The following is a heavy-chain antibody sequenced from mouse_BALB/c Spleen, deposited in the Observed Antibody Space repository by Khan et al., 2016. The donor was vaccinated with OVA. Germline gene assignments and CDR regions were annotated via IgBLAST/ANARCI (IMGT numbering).Heavy chain of an antibody. D-gene: IGHD1-1*01. V-gene: IGHV1-20*02. CDR2: INPHIGET. J-gene: IGHJ2*01. CDR3: ARKNSSDFDY. CDR1: GYSFTGYF. Sequence: EVQLQESGPELVKPGASVKISCKASGYSFTGYFMNWVMQSHGKSLEWIGRINPHIGETFYNQKFKGKAILTVDESSSTVHMELRSLASEDSAVYYCARKNSSDFDYWGQGTTLTVSS.